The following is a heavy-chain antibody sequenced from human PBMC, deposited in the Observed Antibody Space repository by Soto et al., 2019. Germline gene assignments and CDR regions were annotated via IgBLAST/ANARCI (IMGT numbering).Heavy chain of an antibody. CDR2: ISGYNGNT. J-gene: IGHJ4*02. D-gene: IGHD3-22*01. V-gene: IGHV1-18*04. CDR1: GYTFTIYG. CDR3: ARVDHYDSSGYYGY. Sequence: QVQLVQSGAEVKKPGASVKVSCKASGYTFTIYGISWVRQAPGQGLEWMGWISGYNGNTDYAQNLQDRVTRTTDASTSSVYMELRSLRSDGTGVYYCARVDHYDSSGYYGYWGQGTLITVSS.